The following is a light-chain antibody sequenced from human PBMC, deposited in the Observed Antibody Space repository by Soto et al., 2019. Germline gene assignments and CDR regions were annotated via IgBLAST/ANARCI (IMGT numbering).Light chain of an antibody. J-gene: IGLJ3*02. V-gene: IGLV4-69*01. Sequence: QSVLTQSPSASASLGASVKLTCTLSSGYSTYAIAWHQQQSEKGPRFLMKINYDGTHSKGDGFLDRFSGSSSGAERHLTSSSLQSEDEAEYYCQSLGTGIQVCGGGTKLTVL. CDR1: SGYSTYA. CDR3: QSLGTGIQV. CDR2: INYDGTH.